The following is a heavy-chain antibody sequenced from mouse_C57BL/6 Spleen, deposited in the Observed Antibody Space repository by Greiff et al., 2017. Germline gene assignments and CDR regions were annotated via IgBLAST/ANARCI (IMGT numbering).Heavy chain of an antibody. CDR2: INNDGSST. Sequence: DVHLVESEGGLVQPGRSMKLSCTASGFTFSDYSMAWVRKVPEKGLEWVANINNDGSSTYYLDSLKSRFSISRDNAKNILYLHMSSLKSEDTAPYYCARDLDGYYFDYWGQGTTLTFSS. J-gene: IGHJ2*01. D-gene: IGHD2-3*01. V-gene: IGHV5-16*01. CDR3: ARDLDGYYFDY. CDR1: GFTFSDYS.